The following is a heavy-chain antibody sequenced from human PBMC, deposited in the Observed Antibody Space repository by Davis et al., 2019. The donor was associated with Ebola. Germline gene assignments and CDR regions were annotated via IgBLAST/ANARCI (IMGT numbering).Heavy chain of an antibody. CDR2: INTNTGIP. CDR1: GYTFTNYA. CDR3: ARPMVRGAYYYYYGMDV. J-gene: IGHJ6*02. Sequence: ASVKVSCKASGYTFTNYAINWVRQAPGQGLEWMGWINTNTGIPTYAQGFTGRFVFSLDTSVSTAYLQISSLKAEDTAVYYCARPMVRGAYYYYYGMDVWGQGTTVTVSS. D-gene: IGHD3-10*01. V-gene: IGHV7-4-1*02.